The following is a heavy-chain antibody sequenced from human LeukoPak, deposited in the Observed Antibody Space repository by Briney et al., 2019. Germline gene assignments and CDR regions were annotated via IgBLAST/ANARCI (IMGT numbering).Heavy chain of an antibody. Sequence: SETLSLTCTVSGGSISSTTYYWGWIRQAPGKGLEWIGTIGYSGTTHYNPSLKSGTTISMDTSKQQFSLKLTSVTAADTALYYCARHGGGLTYFYDYWGPGTLVTVSS. CDR1: GGSISSTTYY. CDR3: ARHGGGLTYFYDY. CDR2: IGYSGTT. J-gene: IGHJ4*02. V-gene: IGHV4-39*01. D-gene: IGHD3-16*01.